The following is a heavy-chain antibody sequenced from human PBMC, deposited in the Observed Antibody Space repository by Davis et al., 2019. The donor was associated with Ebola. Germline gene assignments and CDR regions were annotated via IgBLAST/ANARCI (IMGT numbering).Heavy chain of an antibody. V-gene: IGHV1-2*04. CDR2: INPNSGGT. CDR1: GYTFTGYY. D-gene: IGHD5-12*01. J-gene: IGHJ4*02. Sequence: PGGSLRLSCAASGYTFTGYYMHWVRQAPGQGLEWMGWINPNSGGTNYAQKFQGWVTMTRDTSISTAYMELSRLRSDDTAVYYCARDSKTGYSGYDFDYWGQGTLVTVSS. CDR3: ARDSKTGYSGYDFDY.